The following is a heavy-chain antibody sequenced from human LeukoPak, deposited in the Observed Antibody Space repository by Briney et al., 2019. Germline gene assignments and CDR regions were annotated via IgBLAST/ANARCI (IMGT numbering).Heavy chain of an antibody. J-gene: IGHJ4*02. CDR3: ASYRLGYCSSTSCYSFDY. CDR2: IYYSGST. CDR1: GGSISSSSYY. Sequence: SETLSLTCTVSGGSISSSSYYWGWIRQPPGKGLEWIGSIYYSGSTYYNPSLKSRVTISVDTSKNQFSLKLSSVTAADTAVYYCASYRLGYCSSTSCYSFDYWGQGTLVTVSS. V-gene: IGHV4-39*01. D-gene: IGHD2-2*01.